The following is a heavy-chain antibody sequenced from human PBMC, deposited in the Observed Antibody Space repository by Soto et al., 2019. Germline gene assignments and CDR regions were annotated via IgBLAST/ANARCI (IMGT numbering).Heavy chain of an antibody. CDR1: GGSISSSNW. V-gene: IGHV4-4*02. Sequence: SETLSLTCAVSGGSISSSNWWSWVRQPPGKGLEWIGEIYHSGSTNYNPSLKSRVTISVDKSKNQFSLKLSSVTAADTAVYYCARAGGDILTGYYFDYWGQGTLVTVSS. D-gene: IGHD3-9*01. CDR2: IYHSGST. J-gene: IGHJ4*02. CDR3: ARAGGDILTGYYFDY.